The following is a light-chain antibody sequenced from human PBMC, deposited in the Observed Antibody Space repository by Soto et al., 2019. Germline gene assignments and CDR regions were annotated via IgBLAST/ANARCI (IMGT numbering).Light chain of an antibody. CDR3: QSYDSRLSGWV. Sequence: QSVLTQPPSVSGAPGQRVTISCTGSSSNIGAGYGVHWYQKLPGTAPKLLIYGNSNRPSGVPDRFSGSKSGTSASLAITGLQAEDEADYYCQSYDSRLSGWVFGGGTKLTVL. CDR2: GNS. V-gene: IGLV1-40*01. CDR1: SSNIGAGYG. J-gene: IGLJ3*02.